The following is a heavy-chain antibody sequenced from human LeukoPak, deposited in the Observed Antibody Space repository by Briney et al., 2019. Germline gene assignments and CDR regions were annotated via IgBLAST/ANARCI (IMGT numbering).Heavy chain of an antibody. CDR2: IYHSGST. J-gene: IGHJ4*02. CDR3: ATGGFHGSTAVDY. Sequence: PSETLSLTCTVSGGSISSYYWSWIRQPPGKGLEWIGSIYHSGSTYYNPSLKSRVTISVDTSKNQFSLKLSSVTAADTAVYYCATGGFHGSTAVDYWGQGTLVTVSS. V-gene: IGHV4-59*04. D-gene: IGHD3-10*01. CDR1: GGSISSYY.